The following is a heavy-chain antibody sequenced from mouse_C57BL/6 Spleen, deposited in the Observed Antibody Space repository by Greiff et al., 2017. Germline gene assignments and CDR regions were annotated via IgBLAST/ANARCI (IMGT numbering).Heavy chain of an antibody. CDR3: ARSGPYYIDY. CDR1: GFNIKGYY. Sequence: VQLQQSGAELVKPGASVKLSCTASGFNIKGYYMHWVKQRTEQGLEWIGRIDPEDGETKYAPKFQGKAPLTADKPSNTAYLQLISLPTKDTAVYYCARSGPYYIDYWGQGTTLTVSS. D-gene: IGHD3-1*01. J-gene: IGHJ2*01. CDR2: IDPEDGET. V-gene: IGHV14-2*01.